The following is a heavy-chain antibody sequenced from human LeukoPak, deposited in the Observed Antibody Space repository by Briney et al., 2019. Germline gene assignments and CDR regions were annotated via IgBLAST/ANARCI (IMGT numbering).Heavy chain of an antibody. CDR3: AREQAGLWVDY. CDR2: IYTSGST. J-gene: IGHJ4*02. CDR1: GGSISSGSYY. D-gene: IGHD5-18*01. V-gene: IGHV4-61*02. Sequence: ASETLSLTCTVSGGSISSGSYYWSWIRQPAGKGLEWIGRIYTSGSTNYNPSLKSRVTISVDTSKNQFSLKLSSVTAADTAVYYCAREQAGLWVDYWGQGTLVTVSS.